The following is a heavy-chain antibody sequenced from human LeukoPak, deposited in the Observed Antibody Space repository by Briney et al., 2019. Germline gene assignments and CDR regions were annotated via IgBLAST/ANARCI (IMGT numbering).Heavy chain of an antibody. V-gene: IGHV4-59*08. CDR2: IYYSGST. CDR1: SGSISSYY. Sequence: SETLSLTCTVSSGSISSYYWSWIRQPPGKGREWIGYIYYSGSTKYNPSLESRVTISVDTSKHQFSLKLSSVTAADTAVYYSARHAPGSSRWDDGLDYWGQGTLVTVSS. D-gene: IGHD6-19*01. CDR3: ARHAPGSSRWDDGLDY. J-gene: IGHJ4*02.